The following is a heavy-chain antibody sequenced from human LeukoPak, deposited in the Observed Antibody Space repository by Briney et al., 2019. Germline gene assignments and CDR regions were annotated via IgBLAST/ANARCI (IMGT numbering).Heavy chain of an antibody. J-gene: IGHJ4*02. Sequence: ASVKVSFTASGYTFTGYYMHWVRQAPGQGGEWMGWINPNSGGTNYAQKFQGTVTMTRDTSISTAYMELSRLRSDDTAVYYCATHRSVLLLSDWGQGTLVTVSS. V-gene: IGHV1-2*02. CDR3: ATHRSVLLLSD. CDR2: INPNSGGT. D-gene: IGHD2/OR15-2a*01. CDR1: GYTFTGYY.